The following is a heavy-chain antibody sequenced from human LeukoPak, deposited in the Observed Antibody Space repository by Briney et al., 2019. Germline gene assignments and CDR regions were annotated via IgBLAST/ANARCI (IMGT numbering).Heavy chain of an antibody. Sequence: PSETLPLTCAVYGGSFSGYYWSWIRQPPGKGLEWIGEINHSGSTNYNPSLKSRVTISVDTSKNQFSLKLSSVTAADTAVYYCARRGMVRGVIIGYWGQGTLVTVSS. D-gene: IGHD3-10*01. CDR3: ARRGMVRGVIIGY. CDR2: INHSGST. J-gene: IGHJ4*02. V-gene: IGHV4-34*01. CDR1: GGSFSGYY.